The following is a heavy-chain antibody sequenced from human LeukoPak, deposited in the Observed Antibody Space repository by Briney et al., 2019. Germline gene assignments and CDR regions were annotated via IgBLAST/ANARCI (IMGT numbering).Heavy chain of an antibody. V-gene: IGHV3-7*01. Sequence: GGSLRLSCVASGFTFTTYWMTWVRRAPGKGLEWVANIKPDGSEKNYVDSVKGRFTISRDNAKNSLYLQMNSLRAEDTAVYYCARESGIAAALDLWGQGTLVTVSS. CDR1: GFTFTTYW. CDR2: IKPDGSEK. D-gene: IGHD6-13*01. CDR3: ARESGIAAALDL. J-gene: IGHJ5*02.